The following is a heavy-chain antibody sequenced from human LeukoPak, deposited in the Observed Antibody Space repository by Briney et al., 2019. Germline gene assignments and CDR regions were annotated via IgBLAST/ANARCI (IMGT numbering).Heavy chain of an antibody. CDR3: ARDNCGGDCYRYYYGMDV. CDR1: GGSISSGSYY. CDR2: IYTSGST. Sequence: MSSQTLSLTRTVSGGSISSGSYYWSWIRQPAGKGLEWIGRIYTSGSTNYNPSLKSRVTISVDTSKNQFSLKLGSVTAADTAVYYCARDNCGGDCYRYYYGMDVWGQGTTVTVSS. V-gene: IGHV4-61*02. D-gene: IGHD2-21*02. J-gene: IGHJ6*02.